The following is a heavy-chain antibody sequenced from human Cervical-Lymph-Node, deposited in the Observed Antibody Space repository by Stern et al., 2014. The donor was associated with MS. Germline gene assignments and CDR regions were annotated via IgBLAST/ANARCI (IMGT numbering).Heavy chain of an antibody. D-gene: IGHD3-10*01. CDR2: MSFDGETL. CDR1: GFSLNTYG. Sequence: VHLVESGGGVVQPGGSLRLSCATSGFSLNTYGVHWVRQAPGQGLECVALMSFDGETLFYVDSVKGRFTVSRDTSNNTVYLQMNSLRIEDTGLYFCAQGGYYGIQWGQGTLVTVSS. CDR3: AQGGYYGIQ. V-gene: IGHV3-30*18. J-gene: IGHJ4*02.